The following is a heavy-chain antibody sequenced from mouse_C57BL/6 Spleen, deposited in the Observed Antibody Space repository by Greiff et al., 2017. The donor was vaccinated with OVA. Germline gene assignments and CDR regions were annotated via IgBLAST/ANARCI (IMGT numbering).Heavy chain of an antibody. D-gene: IGHD4-1*01. CDR1: GYSITSGYD. J-gene: IGHJ4*01. CDR3: ARGTGRAMDY. Sequence: EVQLQESGPGLVKPSQSLSLTCTVTGYSITSGYDWHWIRPFPGNKLEWMGYISYSGSINYNPSLKSRISITHDTSKNHFFLKLNSVTTEDTATYYCARGTGRAMDYWGQGTSVTVSS. CDR2: ISYSGSI. V-gene: IGHV3-1*01.